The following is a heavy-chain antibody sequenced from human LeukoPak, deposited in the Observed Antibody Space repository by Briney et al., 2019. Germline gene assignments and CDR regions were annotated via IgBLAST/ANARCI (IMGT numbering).Heavy chain of an antibody. CDR3: ARHTNVNFSPFDY. V-gene: IGHV4-59*08. D-gene: IGHD2-8*01. Sequence: SETLSLTCTVSGGSISSDSWSWIRQPPGKGLEWIGYVYHSGRDNYNPSLKGRVTISVDTSKSQFSLKLKSVTAADTAVYYCARHTNVNFSPFDYWGQGALVTVSS. CDR2: VYHSGRD. J-gene: IGHJ4*02. CDR1: GGSISSDS.